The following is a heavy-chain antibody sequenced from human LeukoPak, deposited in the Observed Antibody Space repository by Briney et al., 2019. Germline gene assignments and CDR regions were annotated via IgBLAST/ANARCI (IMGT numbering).Heavy chain of an antibody. CDR3: ATHPCGAVNNYYHMDV. D-gene: IGHD4-17*01. CDR1: GYSISSGYY. Sequence: SETLSLTCTVSGYSISSGYYWGCIRQPPGKGLEWIGSFDQSGSTYYNPSLKSRVTISVDTSKNQFSLKLSSVTAADTAVYYCATHPCGAVNNYYHMDVWGKGTTVTISS. J-gene: IGHJ6*03. V-gene: IGHV4-38-2*02. CDR2: FDQSGST.